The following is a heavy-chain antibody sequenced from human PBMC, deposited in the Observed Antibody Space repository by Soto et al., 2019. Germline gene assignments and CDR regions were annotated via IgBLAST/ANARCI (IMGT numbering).Heavy chain of an antibody. D-gene: IGHD3-22*01. V-gene: IGHV1-18*01. Sequence: ASVKLSCKASGYTFNSYAISWVRQAPGQGLEWMGWISAYNGNTNYAQKLQGRVTMTTDTSTSTAYMELRSLRSDDTAVYYCARLYYYDSSGYYYVEDFWGQGTLVTVSS. J-gene: IGHJ4*02. CDR1: GYTFNSYA. CDR2: ISAYNGNT. CDR3: ARLYYYDSSGYYYVEDF.